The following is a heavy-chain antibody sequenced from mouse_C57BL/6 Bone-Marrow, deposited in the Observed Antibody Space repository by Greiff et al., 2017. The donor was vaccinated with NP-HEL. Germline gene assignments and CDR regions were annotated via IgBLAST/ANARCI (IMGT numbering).Heavy chain of an antibody. CDR2: ISSGGSYT. Sequence: EVKLQESGGDLVKPGGSLKLSCAASGFTFSSYGMSWVRQTPDKRLEWVATISSGGSYTYYPDSVKGRFTISRDNAKNTLYLQMSSLKSEDTAMYYCARHLPYIDYWGQGTTLTVSS. CDR3: ARHLPYIDY. V-gene: IGHV5-6*01. J-gene: IGHJ2*01. CDR1: GFTFSSYG.